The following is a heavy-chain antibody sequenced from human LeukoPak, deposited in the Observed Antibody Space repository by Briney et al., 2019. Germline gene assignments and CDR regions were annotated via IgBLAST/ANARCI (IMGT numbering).Heavy chain of an antibody. J-gene: IGHJ3*02. Sequence: ASVKVSCKASGYTFTGYYMHWVRQAPGQGLEWMGWINPNSGGTNYAQKFQGRVTMTRDTSISTAYMELSRLRSDDMAVYYCAKYCSSTSCPLGAFDIWGQGTMVTVSS. V-gene: IGHV1-2*02. CDR2: INPNSGGT. CDR3: AKYCSSTSCPLGAFDI. CDR1: GYTFTGYY. D-gene: IGHD2-2*01.